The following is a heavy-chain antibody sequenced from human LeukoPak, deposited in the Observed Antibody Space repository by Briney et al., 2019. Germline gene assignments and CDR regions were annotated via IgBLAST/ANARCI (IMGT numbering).Heavy chain of an antibody. V-gene: IGHV1-24*01. CDR3: ARVFRNGLLWFGESNFDY. CDR2: FDPEDGET. J-gene: IGHJ4*02. D-gene: IGHD3-10*01. Sequence: GASVKVSCKVSGYTLTELSMHWVRQAPGKGLEWMGGFDPEDGETIYAQKFQGRVTMTRDTSTSTVYMDLSSLRSEDTAVYYCARVFRNGLLWFGESNFDYWGQGTLVTVSS. CDR1: GYTLTELS.